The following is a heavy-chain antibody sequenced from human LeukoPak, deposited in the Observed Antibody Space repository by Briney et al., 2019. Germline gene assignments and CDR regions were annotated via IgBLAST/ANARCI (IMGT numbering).Heavy chain of an antibody. V-gene: IGHV3-23*03. CDR1: GFTFYSYA. CDR3: AKDRRQQLAWYYYYYMDV. Sequence: GGSLRLSCAASGFTFYSYAMNWVRQTPGKGLEWVSVIYSGGSTYYADSVKGRFTISRDNSKNTLYLQMNSLRAEDTAVYYCAKDRRQQLAWYYYYYMDVWGKGTTVTISS. J-gene: IGHJ6*03. D-gene: IGHD6-13*01. CDR2: IYSGGST.